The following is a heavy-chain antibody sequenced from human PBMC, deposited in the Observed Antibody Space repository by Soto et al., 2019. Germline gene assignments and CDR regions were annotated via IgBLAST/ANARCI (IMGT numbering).Heavy chain of an antibody. CDR1: GFTFSNAW. D-gene: IGHD6-13*01. CDR2: IKQDGSEK. CDR3: ARGLSAAGVFDY. J-gene: IGHJ4*02. Sequence: PGGSLRLSCAASGFTFSNAWMSWVRQAPGKGLEWVANIKQDGSEKYYVDSVRGRFTISRDNAKNSLYLQMNSLRAEDTAVYYCARGLSAAGVFDYWGQGTLVTVSS. V-gene: IGHV3-7*05.